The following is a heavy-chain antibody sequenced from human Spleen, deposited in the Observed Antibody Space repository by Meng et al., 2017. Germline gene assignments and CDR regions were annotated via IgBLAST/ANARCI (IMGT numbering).Heavy chain of an antibody. J-gene: IGHJ4*02. CDR3: ARGPTTMAHDFDY. CDR1: GGSFSDYY. CDR2: INHSGST. D-gene: IGHD4-11*01. Sequence: QLQLQQWGAGLWKPSETLSLTCVVSGGSFSDYYWSWIRQPPGKGLEWIGEINHSGSTNYNPSLESRATISVDTSQNNLSLKLSSVTAADSAVYYCARGPTTMAHDFDYWGQGTLVTVSS. V-gene: IGHV4-34*01.